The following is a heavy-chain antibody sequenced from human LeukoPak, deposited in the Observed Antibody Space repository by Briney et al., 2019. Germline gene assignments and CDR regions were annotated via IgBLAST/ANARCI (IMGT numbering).Heavy chain of an antibody. Sequence: PSETLSLTCTVSGGSISSYYWSWIRQPPGEGLEWIGYIYYSGSTNYNPSLKSRVTISVDTSKNQFSLKLSSVTAADTAVYYCAREGEEQAQFDYWGQGTLVTVSS. CDR1: GGSISSYY. D-gene: IGHD1/OR15-1a*01. CDR2: IYYSGST. V-gene: IGHV4-59*01. J-gene: IGHJ4*02. CDR3: AREGEEQAQFDY.